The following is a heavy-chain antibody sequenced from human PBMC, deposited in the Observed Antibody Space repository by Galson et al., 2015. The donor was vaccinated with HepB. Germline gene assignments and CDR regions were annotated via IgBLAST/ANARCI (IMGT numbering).Heavy chain of an antibody. J-gene: IGHJ4*02. D-gene: IGHD3-16*01. V-gene: IGHV1-8*01. CDR2: MNTNSGNT. CDR1: GYIFTSYD. Sequence: SVKVSCKASGYIFTSYDITWVRQATGQGLEWMGWMNTNSGNTGYAQKFQGRVTMTRNSAITTAYMELSSLRSEDTAVYYCARDVPDDTTFGMLTVWGQGTLVTVSS. CDR3: ARDVPDDTTFGMLTV.